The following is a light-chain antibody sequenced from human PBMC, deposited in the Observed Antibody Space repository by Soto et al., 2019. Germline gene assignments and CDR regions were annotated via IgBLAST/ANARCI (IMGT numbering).Light chain of an antibody. CDR1: SSNIGNNY. J-gene: IGLJ2*01. CDR3: GTGDNSLSVVV. V-gene: IGLV1-51*01. Sequence: QSVLTQPPSVSAAPGQKVTISCSGSSSNIGNNYVSWYQQLPGAAPKLLIDDNDKRPSGIPDRFSGSKSGTSATLGITGLQTGDLVDYLCGTGDNSLSVVVFLGGTEVNV. CDR2: DND.